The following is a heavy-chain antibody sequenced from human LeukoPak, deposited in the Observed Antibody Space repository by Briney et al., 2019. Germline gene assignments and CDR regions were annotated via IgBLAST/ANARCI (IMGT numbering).Heavy chain of an antibody. V-gene: IGHV4-34*01. CDR2: INHSGST. D-gene: IGHD6-13*01. J-gene: IGHJ4*02. CDR3: ARGGVFFDY. Sequence: SETLSLTCAVYGGSFSGYYWSWIRQPPGKGLEWIGEINHSGSTNYNPSLKSRVTISVDTSKNQFSLKLSSVAAADTAVYYCARGGVFFDYWGQGTLVTVSS. CDR1: GGSFSGYY.